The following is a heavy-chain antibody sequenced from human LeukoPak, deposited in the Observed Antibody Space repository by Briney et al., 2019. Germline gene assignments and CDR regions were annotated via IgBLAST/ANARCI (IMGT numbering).Heavy chain of an antibody. Sequence: SETLSPTCAVEGGSFSGFYWTWIRQPPGKGLEWIGEINQSGSTNYNSSLKGRVTVSLDTSKNHFSLNLGSVTAADTAVYYCARSHQVQSRGRWFDPWGQGTLVTVSS. J-gene: IGHJ5*02. CDR1: GGSFSGFY. CDR2: INQSGST. D-gene: IGHD3-10*01. CDR3: ARSHQVQSRGRWFDP. V-gene: IGHV4-34*01.